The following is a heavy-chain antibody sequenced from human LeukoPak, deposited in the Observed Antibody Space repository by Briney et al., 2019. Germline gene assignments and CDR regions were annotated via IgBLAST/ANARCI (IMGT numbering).Heavy chain of an antibody. V-gene: IGHV3-21*01. CDR3: ARDPARGSHGSFDY. CDR2: ISSSSFYI. J-gene: IGHJ4*02. D-gene: IGHD5-18*01. CDR1: GFTLSNYS. Sequence: GGSLRLSCAASGFTLSNYSMNWVRQAPGKGLEWVSSISSSSFYIHYADSVKGRFTISGDNAKNSLYLQMNSLRVEDTAVYYCARDPARGSHGSFDYWGQGTLVTVSS.